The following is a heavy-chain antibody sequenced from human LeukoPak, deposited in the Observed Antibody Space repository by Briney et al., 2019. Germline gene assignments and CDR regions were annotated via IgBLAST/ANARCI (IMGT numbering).Heavy chain of an antibody. J-gene: IGHJ3*02. CDR2: IYYSGST. CDR1: GGSISSSSYY. D-gene: IGHD3-10*01. V-gene: IGHV4-39*07. Sequence: PSETLSLTCTVSGGSISSSSYYWGWIRQPPGKGLEWIGSIYYSGSTYYNPSLKSRVTISVDTSKNQFSLKLSSVTAADTAVYYCARAYYYGSGENAFDIWGQGTMVTASS. CDR3: ARAYYYGSGENAFDI.